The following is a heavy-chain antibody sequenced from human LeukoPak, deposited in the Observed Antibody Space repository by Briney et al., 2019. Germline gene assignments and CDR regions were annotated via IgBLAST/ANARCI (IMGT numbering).Heavy chain of an antibody. CDR3: ARVALPYGSGSYYFDY. V-gene: IGHV4-30-4*08. D-gene: IGHD3-10*01. Sequence: PSETLSLTCTVSGGSVSSGSYYWSWIRQPPGKALEWIGYIYYSGSTYYNPSLKSRVTISVDTSKNQFSLKLSSVTAADTAVYYCARVALPYGSGSYYFDYWGQGTLVTVSS. CDR2: IYYSGST. J-gene: IGHJ4*02. CDR1: GGSVSSGSYY.